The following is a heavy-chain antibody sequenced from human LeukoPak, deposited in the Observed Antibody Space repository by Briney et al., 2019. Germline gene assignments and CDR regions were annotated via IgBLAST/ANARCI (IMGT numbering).Heavy chain of an antibody. CDR2: ISSSGSTI. CDR1: GFTFSDYY. D-gene: IGHD3-3*01. V-gene: IGHV3-11*04. CDR3: ARDRGFWSGSLDAFDI. Sequence: GGSLRLSCAASGFTFSDYYMSWIRQAPGKGLEWVSYISSSGSTIYYADSVKGRFTISRDNAKNSLYLQMNSLRAEDTAVYYCARDRGFWSGSLDAFDIWGQGTMVTVSS. J-gene: IGHJ3*02.